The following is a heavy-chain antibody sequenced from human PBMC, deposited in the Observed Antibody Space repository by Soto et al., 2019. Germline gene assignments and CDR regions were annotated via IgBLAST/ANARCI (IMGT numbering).Heavy chain of an antibody. CDR2: ISYDGSNK. V-gene: IGHV3-30-3*01. Sequence: LRLSCPASGFTFSSYAMHWARQSPGKGLEWVAVISYDGSNKYYAYSVKGRFTISRDNAKNSLYLEMNSLRAEDTAVYYCARESEDLTSNFDYWGQGTLVTV. J-gene: IGHJ4*02. CDR1: GFTFSSYA. CDR3: ARESEDLTSNFDY.